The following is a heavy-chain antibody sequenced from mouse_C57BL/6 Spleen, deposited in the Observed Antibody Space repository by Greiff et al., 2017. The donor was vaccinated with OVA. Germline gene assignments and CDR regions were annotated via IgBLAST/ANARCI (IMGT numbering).Heavy chain of an antibody. CDR1: GFTFSDYG. CDR2: ISSGSSTI. J-gene: IGHJ2*01. V-gene: IGHV5-17*01. CDR3: ARTYYGNYGFDY. D-gene: IGHD2-10*01. Sequence: EVKVVESGGGLVKPGGSLKLSCAASGFTFSDYGMHWVRQAPEKGLEWVAYISSGSSTIYYADTVKGRFTISRDNAKNTLFLQMTSLRSEDTAMYYCARTYYGNYGFDYWGQGTTLTVSS.